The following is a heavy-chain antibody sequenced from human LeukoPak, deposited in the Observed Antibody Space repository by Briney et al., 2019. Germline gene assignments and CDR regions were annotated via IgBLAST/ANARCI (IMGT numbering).Heavy chain of an antibody. D-gene: IGHD1/OR15-1a*01. Sequence: GGSLRLSCAASGFTFSGHWMTWVRQAPGKRLEWVANIKEDGSGKFYTDSVEGRFTVSRDNAKNSLSLQMNSLGAEDTAVYYCARHIPRGNNYFDCWGQGTLVTVSS. CDR3: ARHIPRGNNYFDC. J-gene: IGHJ4*02. CDR2: IKEDGSGK. CDR1: GFTFSGHW. V-gene: IGHV3-7*01.